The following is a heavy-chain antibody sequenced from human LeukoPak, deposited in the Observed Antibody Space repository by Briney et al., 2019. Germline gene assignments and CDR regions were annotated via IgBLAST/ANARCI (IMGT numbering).Heavy chain of an antibody. CDR2: INAGNGNT. D-gene: IGHD6-19*01. J-gene: IGHJ4*02. Sequence: ASVKVSCKASGYTFTSYAMHWVRQAPGQRLEWMGWINAGNGNTKYSQKFQGRVTITRDTSASTVYMELSSLRSEDTAVYYCAREDSSGWYQRDHFDYWGQGTLVTVSS. CDR1: GYTFTSYA. V-gene: IGHV1-3*01. CDR3: AREDSSGWYQRDHFDY.